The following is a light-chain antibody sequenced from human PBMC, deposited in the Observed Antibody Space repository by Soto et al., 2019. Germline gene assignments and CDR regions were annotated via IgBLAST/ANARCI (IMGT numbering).Light chain of an antibody. Sequence: SYELTQPPSVSVSPGQTASITCSGDKLGDKYACWYQQKPGQSPVLVIYQDSKRPSGIPERFSGSNSGNTATLTISGTQAMDEADDYCQAWDSSISFGGGTKLTVL. CDR1: KLGDKY. V-gene: IGLV3-1*01. J-gene: IGLJ2*01. CDR3: QAWDSSIS. CDR2: QDS.